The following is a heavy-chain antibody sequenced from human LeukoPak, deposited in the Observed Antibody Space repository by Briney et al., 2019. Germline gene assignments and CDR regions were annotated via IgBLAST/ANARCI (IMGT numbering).Heavy chain of an antibody. D-gene: IGHD6-19*01. CDR2: MNPNSGNT. Sequence: ASVKVSCKASGYTFTSYDIDWVRQATGQGLEWMGWMNPNSGNTGYAQKFQGRVTITRNTSISTAYMELSGLRSEDTAVYDCARDRSRGGWYLNYWGQGTLVTVSS. V-gene: IGHV1-8*03. CDR3: ARDRSRGGWYLNY. CDR1: GYTFTSYD. J-gene: IGHJ4*02.